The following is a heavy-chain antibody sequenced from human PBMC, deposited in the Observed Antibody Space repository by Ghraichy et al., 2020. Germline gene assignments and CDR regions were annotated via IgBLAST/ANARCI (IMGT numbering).Heavy chain of an antibody. CDR1: GFTFSSYA. J-gene: IGHJ4*02. CDR3: ARERREATIMLGDY. D-gene: IGHD1-26*01. V-gene: IGHV3-30-3*01. CDR2: DGNNK. Sequence: LSLTCAASGFTFSSYAMHWVRQAPGKGLEWVAVDGNNKYYADSVKGRFTVSRDNSKNTLYLQMNTLRAEDTAVYYCARERREATIMLGDYWGRGTLVTVSS.